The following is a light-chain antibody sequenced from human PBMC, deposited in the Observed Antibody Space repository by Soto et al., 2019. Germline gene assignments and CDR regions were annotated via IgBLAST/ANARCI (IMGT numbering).Light chain of an antibody. V-gene: IGKV4-1*01. CDR2: WAS. CDR1: QTVLLSSNNKNY. J-gene: IGKJ2*01. CDR3: QHYYSTPPS. Sequence: DIVMTQSPDSLALSLGERATINCKSSQTVLLSSNNKNYLAWYQQKPGQPPKMLIYWASTRESGVPDRFSGSGSVTDFTLTISSLQAEDVAVYYCQHYYSTPPSFGQGTMLEIK.